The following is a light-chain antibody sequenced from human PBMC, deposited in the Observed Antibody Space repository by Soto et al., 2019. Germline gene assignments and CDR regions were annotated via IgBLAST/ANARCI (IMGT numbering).Light chain of an antibody. Sequence: DIQLTQSPSFLSASVGDRVTLACRASQGISSYLAWYQQKPGKAPKLLIYAASTLQSGVPSRFSGRGSGTEFTLTISSLQPEDFATYYCQQLNSYPYFGQGTRLEI. V-gene: IGKV1-9*01. J-gene: IGKJ5*01. CDR2: AAS. CDR3: QQLNSYPY. CDR1: QGISSY.